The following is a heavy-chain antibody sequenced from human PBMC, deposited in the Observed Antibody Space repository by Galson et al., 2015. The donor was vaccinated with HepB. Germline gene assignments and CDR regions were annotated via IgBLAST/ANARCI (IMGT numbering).Heavy chain of an antibody. J-gene: IGHJ4*02. CDR2: ISAYNGNT. D-gene: IGHD1-14*01. V-gene: IGHV1-18*01. CDR1: GYTFTTYG. CDR3: ASARYNISPPDY. Sequence: SVKVSCKASGYTFTTYGISWVRQAPGQGLEWMGWISAYNGNTNYALKFQGRVTITTDTSTSTVYMEVRSLRSDDTAVYYCASARYNISPPDYWGQGTLVTVSS.